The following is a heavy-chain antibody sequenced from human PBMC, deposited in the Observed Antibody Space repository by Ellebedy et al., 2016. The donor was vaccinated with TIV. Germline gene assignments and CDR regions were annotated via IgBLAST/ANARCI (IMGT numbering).Heavy chain of an antibody. D-gene: IGHD4-23*01. CDR2: IYRTGDT. V-gene: IGHV3-66*03. CDR1: GFTVSDNY. CDR3: AKDDYGGNSGPAFDI. Sequence: GGSLRLSCVVSGFTVSDNYISWVRQAPGKGLEWVAIIYRTGDTFYPDSAKGRFTISRDNSKNTLYLQMNSLRAEDTAVYYCAKDDYGGNSGPAFDIWGQGTMVTVSS. J-gene: IGHJ3*02.